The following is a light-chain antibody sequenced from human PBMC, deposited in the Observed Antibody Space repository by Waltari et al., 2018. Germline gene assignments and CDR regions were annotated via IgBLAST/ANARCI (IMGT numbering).Light chain of an antibody. Sequence: IQMSQSPSSLSASVGYRVTITCRASQGISSYLNWYQQKPGKAPKLLIYYANSLASGVPSRFSGSGSGTEFTLTISSLQPEDFATYYCQQGNSYPPTFGQGTKVEIK. V-gene: IGKV1-13*02. CDR2: YAN. CDR3: QQGNSYPPT. J-gene: IGKJ1*01. CDR1: QGISSY.